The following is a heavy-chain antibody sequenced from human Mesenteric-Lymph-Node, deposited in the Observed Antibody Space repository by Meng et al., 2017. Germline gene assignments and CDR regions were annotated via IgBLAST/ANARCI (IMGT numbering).Heavy chain of an antibody. Sequence: QVQLQGACPGLVKPSGTLSLTCAVSGGSLSSRNWWSWVRQPPGKGLEWIGEIYHSGSTNYNPSLKSRVTISVDRSKNQFSLNLSSVTAADTAVYYCGRDQGRQLINHWGQGTLVTVSS. CDR2: IYHSGST. CDR1: GGSLSSRNW. J-gene: IGHJ4*02. V-gene: IGHV4-4*02. D-gene: IGHD1-1*01. CDR3: GRDQGRQLINH.